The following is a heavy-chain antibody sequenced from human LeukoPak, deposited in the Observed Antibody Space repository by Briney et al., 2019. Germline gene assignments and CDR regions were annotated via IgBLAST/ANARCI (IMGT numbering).Heavy chain of an antibody. CDR1: GFTFDDYA. Sequence: QSGGSLRLSCAASGFTFDDYAMHWVRQAPGKGLEWVSGISWNSGSIGYADSVKGRFTISRDNAKNSLYLQMNSLRAEDMALYYCAKGLSIYSHFDYWGQGTLVTVSS. V-gene: IGHV3-9*03. CDR3: AKGLSIYSHFDY. J-gene: IGHJ4*02. CDR2: ISWNSGSI. D-gene: IGHD5-12*01.